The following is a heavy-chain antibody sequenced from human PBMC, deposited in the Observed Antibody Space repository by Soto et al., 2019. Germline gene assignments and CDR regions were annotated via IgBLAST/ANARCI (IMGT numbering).Heavy chain of an antibody. CDR1: GGSVSSYY. CDR3: APGSRGSTSDAFDI. J-gene: IGHJ3*02. V-gene: IGHV4-59*02. Sequence: QVQLLGSGPGLVKASETLSLTCTVFGGSVSSYYWTWIRQPPGKGLEWLGYTYYSGSTNYNPSLKSRVAMSVDTSNPQFSLELKSVTAADTAVYHCAPGSRGSTSDAFDIWDRGTMVTVSS. D-gene: IGHD3-10*01. CDR2: TYYSGST.